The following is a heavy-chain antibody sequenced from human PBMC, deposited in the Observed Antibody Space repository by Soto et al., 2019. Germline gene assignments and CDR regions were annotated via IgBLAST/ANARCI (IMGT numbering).Heavy chain of an antibody. J-gene: IGHJ4*02. V-gene: IGHV3-30*18. CDR1: GFTFSDYA. CDR2: VSHDGRNT. CDR3: AKGGRQWLVTSDFNY. D-gene: IGHD6-19*01. Sequence: VQLVESGGGVVQPGRSLRLSCAASGFTFSDYAMHWVRQAPGKGLEWVALVSHDGRNTHYADSVKGRFTISRDSSKNTVSLEMTSLRAEATAVHYCAKGGRQWLVTSDFNYWGQGALVTVSS.